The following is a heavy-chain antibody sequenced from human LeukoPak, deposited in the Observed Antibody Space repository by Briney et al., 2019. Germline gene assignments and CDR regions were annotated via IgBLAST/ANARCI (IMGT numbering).Heavy chain of an antibody. CDR3: ARDRFILGYCSGGSCPFDY. V-gene: IGHV1-18*04. D-gene: IGHD2-15*01. J-gene: IGHJ4*02. Sequence: ASVKVSCKASGYTFTSYGISWVRQAPGQGLEWMGWNSAYNGNTNYAQKLQGRVTMTTDTSTSTAYMELRSLRSDDTAVYYCARDRFILGYCSGGSCPFDYWGQGTLVTVSS. CDR1: GYTFTSYG. CDR2: NSAYNGNT.